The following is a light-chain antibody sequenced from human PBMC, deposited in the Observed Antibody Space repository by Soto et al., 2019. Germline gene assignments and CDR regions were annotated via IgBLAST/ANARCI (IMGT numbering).Light chain of an antibody. V-gene: IGKV3-15*01. CDR1: QSVSVK. Sequence: ELVMTQSPATLSVSPGARATLSCRASQSVSVKLAWYQQRPGQAPSLLIYDTSTRATGTPARFSGSVCGTEFTLTISSLQSEAVVFYYGQQYNNWPPITFGQGTRLEIK. J-gene: IGKJ5*01. CDR3: QQYNNWPPIT. CDR2: DTS.